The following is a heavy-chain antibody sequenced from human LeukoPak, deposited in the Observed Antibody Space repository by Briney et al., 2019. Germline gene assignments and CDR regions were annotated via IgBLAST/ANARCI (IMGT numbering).Heavy chain of an antibody. Sequence: GGSLRLSCAASGFTFGSYAMSWARQIPGKSLEWVSIVSNGGVTTYYADSVRGRFTISRDNSRNMLYLQMSSLRAEDTAVYYCVXLSXGSGXSFAFDSWGQGTLVTVSS. CDR2: VSNGGVTT. D-gene: IGHD6-19*01. J-gene: IGHJ4*02. V-gene: IGHV3-23*03. CDR1: GFTFGSYA. CDR3: VXLSXGSGXSFAFDS.